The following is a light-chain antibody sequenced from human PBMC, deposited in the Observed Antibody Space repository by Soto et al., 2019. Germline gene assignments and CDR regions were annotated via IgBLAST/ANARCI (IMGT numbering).Light chain of an antibody. Sequence: QSALTQPASVSGSAGQSITISCTGTSSDVGGYKYVSWFQQHPGKAPKLLIYGVSNRPSGVSNRFSGSKSGNTASLTISGLQADDEGDYSCSSYTSSSTHVLFGGGTKVTVL. CDR2: GVS. CDR3: SSYTSSSTHVL. J-gene: IGLJ2*01. CDR1: SSDVGGYKY. V-gene: IGLV2-14*01.